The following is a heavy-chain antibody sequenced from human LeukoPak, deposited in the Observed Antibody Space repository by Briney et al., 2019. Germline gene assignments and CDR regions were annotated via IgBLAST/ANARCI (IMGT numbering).Heavy chain of an antibody. Sequence: GESLKISSKGSGYSFTSYWISWVRQMPGKGLEWMGRIDPSDSYTSYSPSFQGHVTISADKSISTAYLQWSSLKASDTAMYYCARPGSHCSSTSCLDAFDIWGQGTMVTVSS. V-gene: IGHV5-10-1*01. J-gene: IGHJ3*02. D-gene: IGHD2-2*01. CDR2: IDPSDSYT. CDR1: GYSFTSYW. CDR3: ARPGSHCSSTSCLDAFDI.